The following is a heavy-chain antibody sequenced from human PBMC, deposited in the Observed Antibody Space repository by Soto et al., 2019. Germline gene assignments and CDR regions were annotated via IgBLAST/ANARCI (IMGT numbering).Heavy chain of an antibody. V-gene: IGHV3-7*01. CDR1: GFALSGHW. CDR3: ATEGGRFDH. CDR2: IRQDGDEK. J-gene: IGHJ4*02. Sequence: VGSLRLSCAVSGFALSGHWMTWVRRAPGKGLEWVANIRQDGDEKHYVDSVKGRFTISRDNTKNSVFLQMSSLRAEDTAVYYCATEGGRFDHWGQGTLVTVSS. D-gene: IGHD2-15*01.